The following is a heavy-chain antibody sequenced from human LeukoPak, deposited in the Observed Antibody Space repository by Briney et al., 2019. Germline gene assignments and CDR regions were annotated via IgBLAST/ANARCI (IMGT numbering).Heavy chain of an antibody. CDR1: GGSFSGYY. J-gene: IGHJ4*02. D-gene: IGHD6-19*01. CDR2: IYYSGST. Sequence: PSETLSLTCAVYGGSFSGYYWSWIRQPPGKGLEWIGYIYYSGSTNYNPSLKSRVTISVDTSKNQFSLKLSSVTAADTAVYYCARAQRGGQWLVQDYWGQGTLVTVSS. CDR3: ARAQRGGQWLVQDY. V-gene: IGHV4-59*01.